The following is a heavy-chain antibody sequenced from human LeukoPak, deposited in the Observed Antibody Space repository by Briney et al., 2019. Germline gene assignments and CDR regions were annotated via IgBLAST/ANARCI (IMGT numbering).Heavy chain of an antibody. CDR3: AVKRLYYFDY. CDR1: GGSFSGYY. CDR2: INHSGST. D-gene: IGHD6-25*01. J-gene: IGHJ4*02. Sequence: PSETLSLTCAVYGGSFSGYYWSWIRQPPGKGRVWIGEINHSGSTNYNTSLKSRITISVDTSKHQFSLKLSSVTAADTAVYYCAVKRLYYFDYWGQGNLVIVSS. V-gene: IGHV4-34*01.